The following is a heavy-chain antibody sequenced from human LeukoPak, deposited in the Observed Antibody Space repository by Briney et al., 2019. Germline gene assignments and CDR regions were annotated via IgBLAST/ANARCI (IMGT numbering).Heavy chain of an antibody. CDR3: AKLLGTMWPMWGLDV. Sequence: GMSLRLSCAVSGFTFSSHAMTWVRQAPGKGLEWIAGINIRSTGTYYADSVKGRFTISRDDSKNTLYLQMNTLSVEDTAVYYCAKLLGTMWPMWGLDVWGQGTTVTVSS. CDR1: GFTFSSHA. V-gene: IGHV3-23*01. D-gene: IGHD2-8*02. J-gene: IGHJ6*02. CDR2: INIRSTGT.